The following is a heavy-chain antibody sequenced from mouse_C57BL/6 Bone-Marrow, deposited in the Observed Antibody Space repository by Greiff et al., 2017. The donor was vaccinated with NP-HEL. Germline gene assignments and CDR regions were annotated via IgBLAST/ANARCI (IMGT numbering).Heavy chain of an antibody. CDR2: IDPENGDT. Sequence: VQLKQSGAELVRPGASVKLSCTASGFNIKDDYMHWVKQRPEQGLEWIGWIDPENGDTEYASKFQGKATITADTSSNTAYLQLSSLTSEDTAVYYCTMAPFFDYWGQGTTLTVSS. CDR1: GFNIKDDY. J-gene: IGHJ2*01. CDR3: TMAPFFDY. V-gene: IGHV14-4*01.